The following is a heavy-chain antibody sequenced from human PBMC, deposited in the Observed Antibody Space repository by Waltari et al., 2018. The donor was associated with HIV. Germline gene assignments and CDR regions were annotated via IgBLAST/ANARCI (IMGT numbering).Heavy chain of an antibody. J-gene: IGHJ6*02. D-gene: IGHD3-3*01. Sequence: QVQLLQSGTEVKQPGAAVKVSCKASGYNLPGYDMTLARQATGQGREWMGWMNPESGNTAYAHKFQGRVTMTRNTSIRTAYMELTSLRSEDTAVYYCARGPPNDLWPPQTRHMDVWGQGTTVTVSS. CDR2: MNPESGNT. CDR1: GYNLPGYD. V-gene: IGHV1-8*01. CDR3: ARGPPNDLWPPQTRHMDV.